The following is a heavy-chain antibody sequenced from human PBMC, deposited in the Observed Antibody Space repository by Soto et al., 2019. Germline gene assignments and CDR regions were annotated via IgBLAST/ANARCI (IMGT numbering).Heavy chain of an antibody. CDR2: IIPIFGTA. V-gene: IGHV1-69*13. CDR3: ARQGIAAAGKVVVAFDI. Sequence: SVKVSCKASGGTFSSYAISWVRQAPGQGLEWMGGIIPIFGTANYAQKFQGRVTVTADESTSTAYMELSSLRSEDTAVYYCARQGIAAAGKVVVAFDIWGQGTMVTVSS. CDR1: GGTFSSYA. D-gene: IGHD6-13*01. J-gene: IGHJ3*02.